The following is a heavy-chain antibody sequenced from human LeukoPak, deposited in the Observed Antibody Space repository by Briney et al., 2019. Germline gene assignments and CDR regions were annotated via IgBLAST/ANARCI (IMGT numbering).Heavy chain of an antibody. J-gene: IGHJ5*02. V-gene: IGHV4-39*01. D-gene: IGHD1-1*01. CDR1: GGSISSYY. Sequence: MPSETLSLTCTVSGGSISSYYWSWIRQPPGKGLEWIGSIYYSRSTYYNPSLKSRVTISVDTSKNQFSLKLSSVTAADTAVYYCARGRFLIGWNWNPCLYNWFDPWGQGTLVTVSS. CDR2: IYYSRST. CDR3: ARGRFLIGWNWNPCLYNWFDP.